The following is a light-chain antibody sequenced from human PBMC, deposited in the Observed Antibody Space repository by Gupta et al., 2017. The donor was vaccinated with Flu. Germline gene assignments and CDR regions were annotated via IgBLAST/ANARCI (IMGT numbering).Light chain of an antibody. J-gene: IGKJ1*01. CDR1: QNVRNN. Sequence: ERVTLSCRASQNVRNNVAWYQHKSGQASRLLIYYASTRATGLPARFSGSGSGTEFTLTIASLQSEDVGVYYCQEYDSWPPWTFGQGTRVEIK. CDR3: QEYDSWPPWT. V-gene: IGKV3-15*01. CDR2: YAS.